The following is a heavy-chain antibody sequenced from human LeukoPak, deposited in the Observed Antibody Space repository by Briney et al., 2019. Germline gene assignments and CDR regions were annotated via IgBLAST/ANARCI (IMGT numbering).Heavy chain of an antibody. V-gene: IGHV4-59*08. CDR1: GGSISSYY. CDR3: ARFNYYYGMDV. J-gene: IGHJ6*02. CDR2: IYYSGST. Sequence: SETLSLTCTVSGGSISSYYWSWIRQPPGKGPEWIGYIYYSGSTNYNPSLKSRVTISVDTSKNQFSLKLSSVTAADTAVYYCARFNYYYGMDVWGQGTTVTVSS.